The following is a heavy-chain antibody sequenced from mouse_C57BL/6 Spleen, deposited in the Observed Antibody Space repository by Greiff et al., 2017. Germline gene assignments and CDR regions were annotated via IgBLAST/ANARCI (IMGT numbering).Heavy chain of an antibody. CDR2: IYPSDSET. CDR3: AIGGNYGYFDV. CDR1: GYTFTSYW. V-gene: IGHV1-61*01. Sequence: QVQLQQSGAELVRPGSSVKLSCKASGYTFTSYWMDWVKQRPGQGLEWIGNIYPSDSETHYNQKFKDKATLTVDKSSSTAYMQLSSLTSEDSAVYYCAIGGNYGYFDVWGTGTTVTVSS. D-gene: IGHD1-1*02. J-gene: IGHJ1*03.